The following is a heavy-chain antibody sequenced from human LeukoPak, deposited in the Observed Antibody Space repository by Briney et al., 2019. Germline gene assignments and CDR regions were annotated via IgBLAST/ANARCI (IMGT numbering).Heavy chain of an antibody. CDR3: ARGRYCDSTNCPYEGGFYYMDV. J-gene: IGHJ6*03. D-gene: IGHD2-2*01. CDR1: GESFSGYH. Sequence: PSETLSLTCAVYGESFSGYHWIWIRQTPGKGLEWVGQIDHTGSTIYNPSLKSRLTISGDTPKKQFSLELSSVKAEDTAVYYCARGRYCDSTNCPYEGGFYYMDVWGKGTTVIVSS. CDR2: IDHTGST. V-gene: IGHV4-34*01.